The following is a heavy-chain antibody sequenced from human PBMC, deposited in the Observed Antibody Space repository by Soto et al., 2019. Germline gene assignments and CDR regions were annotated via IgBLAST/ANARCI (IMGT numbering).Heavy chain of an antibody. CDR1: GFTFSSYA. V-gene: IGHV3-23*01. Sequence: GGSLRLSCAASGFTFSSYAMSWVRQAPGKGLEWVSAISGSGGSTYYAHSVKGRFTISRDNSKNTMYLQMNSLRAEDTAVYYCAKDLSIVAAGSSEFDAFDIWGQGTMVTVSS. J-gene: IGHJ3*02. CDR2: ISGSGGST. D-gene: IGHD6-13*01. CDR3: AKDLSIVAAGSSEFDAFDI.